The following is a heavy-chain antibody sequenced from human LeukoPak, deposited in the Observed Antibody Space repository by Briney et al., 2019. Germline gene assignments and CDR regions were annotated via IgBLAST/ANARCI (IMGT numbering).Heavy chain of an antibody. D-gene: IGHD1-26*01. CDR3: AKGLASGSSTRLDS. J-gene: IGHJ4*02. CDR2: IRYDGSNK. Sequence: PAGGSLRLSCAACGFTFSSYGMHGVRQAPGKVLEWVAFIRYDGSNKYYGDSVKRLFTISRDNSKNTLYLQMNSLRAEDTAVYYCAKGLASGSSTRLDSWGQGTLVTVSS. V-gene: IGHV3-30*02. CDR1: GFTFSSYG.